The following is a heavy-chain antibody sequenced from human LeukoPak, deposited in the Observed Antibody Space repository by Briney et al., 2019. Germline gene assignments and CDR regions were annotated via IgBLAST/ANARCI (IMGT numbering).Heavy chain of an antibody. J-gene: IGHJ6*02. Sequence: GGSLRLSCAASGFTFSSYWMSWVRQAPGKGLEWVANIKQDGSEKYFVDSVKGRFTISRDNAKNSLYLQMNSLRAEDTAVYYCARQNSYGTYYGLDVWGQGTTVTVSS. CDR2: IKQDGSEK. D-gene: IGHD5-18*01. CDR1: GFTFSSYW. CDR3: ARQNSYGTYYGLDV. V-gene: IGHV3-7*01.